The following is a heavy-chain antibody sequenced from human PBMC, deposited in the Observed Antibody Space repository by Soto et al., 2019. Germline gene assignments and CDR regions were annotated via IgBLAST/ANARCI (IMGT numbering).Heavy chain of an antibody. CDR1: GFTFTTSA. V-gene: IGHV1-58*02. CDR2: IVVGRGNT. CDR3: AAVPPYYYDSSGYCIFDY. Sequence: SVKVSCKASGFTFTTSAIQWVRQARGQRLEWIGWIVVGRGNTNYAQKFQERVTITRDMSTSTAYMELSSLRSEDTAVYYCAAVPPYYYDSSGYCIFDYWGQGTLVTVSS. D-gene: IGHD3-22*01. J-gene: IGHJ4*02.